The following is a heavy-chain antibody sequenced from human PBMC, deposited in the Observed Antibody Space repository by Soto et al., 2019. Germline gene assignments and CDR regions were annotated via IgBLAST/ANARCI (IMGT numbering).Heavy chain of an antibody. CDR1: GYTFTGYY. Sequence: QVQLVQSGAEVKKPGASVKVSCKAAGYTFTGYYMHWVRQAPGQGLEWMGWINPNSGGTNYAQKFQGWVTMTRDTSISTAYMELSRLRSDDTAVYYCARVVAYGDFYFDYWGQGTLVTVSS. CDR3: ARVVAYGDFYFDY. V-gene: IGHV1-2*04. CDR2: INPNSGGT. D-gene: IGHD4-17*01. J-gene: IGHJ4*02.